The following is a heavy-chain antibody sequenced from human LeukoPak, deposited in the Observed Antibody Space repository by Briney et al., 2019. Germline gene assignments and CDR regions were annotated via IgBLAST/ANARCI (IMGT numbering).Heavy chain of an antibody. V-gene: IGHV3-21*01. J-gene: IGHJ5*02. CDR2: ISSSSNYI. CDR3: AREGRPEYCTNGVCYLRSAGNWFDP. Sequence: GGSLRLSCAASGFTFSSYSMNWVRQAPGKGLEWVSSISSSSNYIYYADSVKGRFTISRDNAKNSLYLQMNSLRAEDTAVYYCAREGRPEYCTNGVCYLRSAGNWFDPWGQGTLVTVSS. CDR1: GFTFSSYS. D-gene: IGHD2-8*01.